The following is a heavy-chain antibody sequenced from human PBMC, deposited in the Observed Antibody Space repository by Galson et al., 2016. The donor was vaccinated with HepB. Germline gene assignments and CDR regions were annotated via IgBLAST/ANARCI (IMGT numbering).Heavy chain of an antibody. CDR1: GGSITTSNHY. J-gene: IGHJ4*02. V-gene: IGHV4-61*05. CDR2: IYYSGIT. D-gene: IGHD6-19*01. Sequence: ETLSLTCTVSGGSITTSNHYWGWIRQPPGKGLEWIGYIYYSGITNYNPSLKSRVSISVDTSKNQFSLKLTSVTAADTAVYYCATIAVDHDLDYWGQGTLVTVSS. CDR3: ATIAVDHDLDY.